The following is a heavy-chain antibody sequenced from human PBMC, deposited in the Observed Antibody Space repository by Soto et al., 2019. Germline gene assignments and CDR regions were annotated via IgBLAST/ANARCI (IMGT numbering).Heavy chain of an antibody. CDR2: LSGSGSLS. CDR1: GFTFNTFA. V-gene: IGHV3-23*01. D-gene: IGHD2-15*01. CDR3: ARDRGGALDS. Sequence: EVLLLESGGGLVQPGGSLRLSCVVSGFTFNTFAMTWVRQAPGKGLEWVSALSGSGSLSYYADSVKGRFTISRDNSKNTLYLQMINLRVDETAVYFCARDRGGALDSWGQGTLVTVSS. J-gene: IGHJ4*02.